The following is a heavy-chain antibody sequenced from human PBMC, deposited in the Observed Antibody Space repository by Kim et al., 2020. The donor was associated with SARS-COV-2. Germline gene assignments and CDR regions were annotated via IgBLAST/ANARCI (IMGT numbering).Heavy chain of an antibody. Sequence: TPSLKVRVTISVETSKNQFSLKLSSVTAADTAVYYCARGSVDIVATVLDYWGQGTLVTVSS. J-gene: IGHJ4*02. CDR3: ARGSVDIVATVLDY. V-gene: IGHV4-31*02. D-gene: IGHD5-12*01.